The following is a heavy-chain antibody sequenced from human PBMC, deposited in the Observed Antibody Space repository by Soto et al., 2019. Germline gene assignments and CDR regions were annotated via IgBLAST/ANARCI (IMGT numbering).Heavy chain of an antibody. CDR3: ARESEDLTSNFDY. CDR1: GFTFTRYS. Sequence: GGSLRLACAASGFTFTRYSMNWVRQAPGKGPEWVSSISSTTNYIYYADSMKGRFTVSRDNAKNSVYLEMNSLSAEDTAVYYCARESEDLTSNFDYWGQGTLVTVSS. J-gene: IGHJ4*02. V-gene: IGHV3-21*01. CDR2: ISSTTNYI.